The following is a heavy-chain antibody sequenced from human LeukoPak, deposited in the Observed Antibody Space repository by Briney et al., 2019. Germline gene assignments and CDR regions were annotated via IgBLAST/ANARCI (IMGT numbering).Heavy chain of an antibody. J-gene: IGHJ4*02. Sequence: GGSLRLSCAASGFTVSTNYMTWVRQAPGKGLEWVSVIFSGGSTYYADSVKGRFTISRDNSKNTLYLQMNSLRAEDTAVYSGASAPFAVVNFRYWGRETLVTASS. V-gene: IGHV3-53*01. CDR3: ASAPFAVVNFRY. CDR2: IFSGGST. CDR1: GFTVSTNY. D-gene: IGHD3-3*01.